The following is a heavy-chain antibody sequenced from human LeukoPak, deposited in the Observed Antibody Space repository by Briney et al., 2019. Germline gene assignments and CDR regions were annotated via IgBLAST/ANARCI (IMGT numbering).Heavy chain of an antibody. CDR3: ARNPGYSYAWFDP. D-gene: IGHD5-18*01. V-gene: IGHV4-38-2*02. CDR1: GGSISSYY. J-gene: IGHJ5*02. CDR2: IYHSGST. Sequence: PSETLSLTCTVSGGSISSYYWNWIRQPPGKGLEWIGSIYHSGSTYYNPSLKSRVTISVDTSKNQFSLKLSSVTAADTAVYYCARNPGYSYAWFDPWGQGTLVTVSS.